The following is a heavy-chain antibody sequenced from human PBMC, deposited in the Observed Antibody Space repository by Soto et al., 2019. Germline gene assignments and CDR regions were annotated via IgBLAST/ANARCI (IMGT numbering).Heavy chain of an antibody. Sequence: GGSLRLSCAASGFTFSSYGMHWVRQAPGKGLEWVAVIWYDGSNKYYADSVKGRFTISRDNSKNTLYLQMNSLRAEDTAVYYCARDGYGDYVKGDYFDYWGQGTLVTVSS. J-gene: IGHJ4*02. CDR2: IWYDGSNK. CDR3: ARDGYGDYVKGDYFDY. V-gene: IGHV3-33*01. CDR1: GFTFSSYG. D-gene: IGHD4-17*01.